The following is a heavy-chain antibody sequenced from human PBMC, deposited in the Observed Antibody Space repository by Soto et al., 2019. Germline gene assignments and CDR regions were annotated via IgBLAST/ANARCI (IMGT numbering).Heavy chain of an antibody. V-gene: IGHV3-30-3*01. Sequence: GGSLRLSCAASGFTFSSYAMHWVRQAPGKGLEWVAVISYDGSNKYYADSVKGRFTISRDNSKNTLYLQMNSLRAEDTAVYYCARGRAVAGFLPYYYYGMDVWGQGTTVTVSS. D-gene: IGHD6-19*01. CDR3: ARGRAVAGFLPYYYYGMDV. CDR1: GFTFSSYA. CDR2: ISYDGSNK. J-gene: IGHJ6*02.